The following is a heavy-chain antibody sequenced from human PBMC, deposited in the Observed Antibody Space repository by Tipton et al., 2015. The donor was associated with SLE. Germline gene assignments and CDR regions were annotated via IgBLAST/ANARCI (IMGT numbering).Heavy chain of an antibody. CDR2: ISTNGGST. J-gene: IGHJ4*02. V-gene: IGHV3-64*02. Sequence: SLRLSCAASGFTFSRFVMHWVRQAPGKGLEYVSAISTNGGSTYYADSVKGRFTISRDNCKNTLYLQMGSLRAEDTAVYYCAKVLLSSSWYFFDYWGQGTLVTVSS. CDR3: AKVLLSSSWYFFDY. CDR1: GFTFSRFV. D-gene: IGHD6-13*01.